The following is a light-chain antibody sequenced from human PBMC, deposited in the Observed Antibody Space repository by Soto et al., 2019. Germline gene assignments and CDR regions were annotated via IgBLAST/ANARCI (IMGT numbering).Light chain of an antibody. CDR2: DVS. V-gene: IGLV2-14*01. CDR1: SSDVGGYNY. J-gene: IGLJ1*01. CDR3: SSYTSSSTYV. Sequence: QSVLTQPASVSGSPGQSITISCTGTSSDVGGYNYVSWYQQHPGKAPKLMIDDVSNRPSGVSNRFSGSKSGNTASLTISGLQAEDEADYYCSSYTSSSTYVFGTGTKVTVL.